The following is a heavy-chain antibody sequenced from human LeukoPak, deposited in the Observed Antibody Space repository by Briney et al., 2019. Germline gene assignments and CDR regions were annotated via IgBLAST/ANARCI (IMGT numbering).Heavy chain of an antibody. CDR2: IKQDGSEK. D-gene: IGHD3-10*01. Sequence: GGSLRLSCAASGFTFSSYWMSWVRQAPGKGLEWVANIKQDGSEKYYVNSVKGRFTISRDNAKNSLYLQMNSLRAEDTAVYYCARDDRGNWFDPWGQGTLVTVSS. CDR3: ARDDRGNWFDP. J-gene: IGHJ5*02. V-gene: IGHV3-7*01. CDR1: GFTFSSYW.